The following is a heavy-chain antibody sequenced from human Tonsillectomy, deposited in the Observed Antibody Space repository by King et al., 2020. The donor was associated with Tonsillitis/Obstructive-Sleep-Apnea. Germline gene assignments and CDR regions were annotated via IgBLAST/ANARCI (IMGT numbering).Heavy chain of an antibody. CDR2: INTNTGNP. CDR3: ARGYYYDTCGYYRPYYYYYMDV. CDR1: GYIFTSYA. D-gene: IGHD3-22*01. Sequence: VQLVQSGSELKKPGASVKVSCKASGYIFTSYAMNWVRQAPGQGLEWMGWINTNTGNPTYAQGFTGRFVFSLDTSVSTAYLQISSLKAEDTAVYYCARGYYYDTCGYYRPYYYYYMDVWGKGTTVTVSS. V-gene: IGHV7-4-1*02. J-gene: IGHJ6*03.